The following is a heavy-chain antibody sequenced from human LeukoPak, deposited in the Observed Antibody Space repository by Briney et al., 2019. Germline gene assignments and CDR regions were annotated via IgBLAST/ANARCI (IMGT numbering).Heavy chain of an antibody. Sequence: GGSLRLSCAASGFTFSSYSMNWVRQAPGKGLEWVSSISSSSSYIYYADSVKGRFTISRDNAKNSLYLQMNSLRAEDTAVYYCAREQESYYYDSSGIDYWGQGTLVTVSS. V-gene: IGHV3-21*01. CDR2: ISSSSSYI. D-gene: IGHD3-22*01. CDR3: AREQESYYYDSSGIDY. J-gene: IGHJ4*02. CDR1: GFTFSSYS.